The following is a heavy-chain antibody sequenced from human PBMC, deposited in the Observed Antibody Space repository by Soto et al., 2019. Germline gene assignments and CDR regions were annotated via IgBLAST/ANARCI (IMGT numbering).Heavy chain of an antibody. CDR1: GYTFTGYA. V-gene: IGHV1-3*05. D-gene: IGHD6-19*01. CDR3: AGAVAVPADFDY. CDR2: NNAGNGNT. J-gene: IGHJ4*02. Sequence: QVQLVQSGAEEKKPGASVKVSCKASGYTFTGYAMHWVRQAPGQRFDWMGWNNAGNGNTKDSQRFQGRDTITRDTSASTDYMELSSLGSEDKAVYYCAGAVAVPADFDYWGQGTLVTVSS.